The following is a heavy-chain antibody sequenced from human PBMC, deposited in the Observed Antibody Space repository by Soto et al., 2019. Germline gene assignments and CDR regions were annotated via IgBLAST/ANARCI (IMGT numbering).Heavy chain of an antibody. V-gene: IGHV3-30-3*01. J-gene: IGHJ4*02. CDR1: GFTFSSYA. Sequence: QVQLVESGGGVDQPGRSLRLSCAASGFTFSSYAMHWVRQAPGKGLEWVAVISYDGSNKYYADSVKGRFTISRDNSKNTLYPQVNSLRAEDTAVYYCARDRVSVGLVLWGQGTLVTVSS. CDR3: ARDRVSVGLVL. D-gene: IGHD6-19*01. CDR2: ISYDGSNK.